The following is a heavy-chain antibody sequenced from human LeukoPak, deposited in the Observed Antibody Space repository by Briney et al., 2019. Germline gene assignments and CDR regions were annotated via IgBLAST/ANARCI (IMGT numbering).Heavy chain of an antibody. Sequence: GESLKISCKGPGYSFTSYWIGWVRQMPGKGLEWMGIIYPGDSDTRYSPSFQGQVTISADKSISTAYLQWSSLKASDTAMYYCARRPTYYYDSSGFYAFDIWGQGTMVTVSS. D-gene: IGHD3-22*01. CDR1: GYSFTSYW. J-gene: IGHJ3*02. CDR2: IYPGDSDT. V-gene: IGHV5-51*01. CDR3: ARRPTYYYDSSGFYAFDI.